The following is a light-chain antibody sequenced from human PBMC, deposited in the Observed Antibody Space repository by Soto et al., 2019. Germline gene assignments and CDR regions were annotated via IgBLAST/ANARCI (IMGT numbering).Light chain of an antibody. J-gene: IGKJ2*01. CDR2: SAS. V-gene: IGKV3-15*01. CDR1: QSISTE. Sequence: EIAMTQSPATLSVSPGERATLSCRASQSISTELAWYHQIPGQPPRLLIYSASTRATGVPASFNGSGSGSEFTLTISGLQSEDFAICYCQQGHNWPLTFGQGTRLEI. CDR3: QQGHNWPLT.